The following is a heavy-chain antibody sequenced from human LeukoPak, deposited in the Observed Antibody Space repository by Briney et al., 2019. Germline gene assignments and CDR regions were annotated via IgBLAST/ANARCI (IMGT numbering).Heavy chain of an antibody. Sequence: SETLSLTCTVSGGSLIPYYWSWIRQPPGKGLEWIGYIYHSGTTNYSPPLKGRATLSVDTSKNQISLRLSSVTAADTAVYFCARVDSGTYYMPFDYWGQGSLVTVSS. V-gene: IGHV4-59*01. CDR3: ARVDSGTYYMPFDY. CDR1: GGSLIPYY. D-gene: IGHD1-26*01. J-gene: IGHJ4*02. CDR2: IYHSGTT.